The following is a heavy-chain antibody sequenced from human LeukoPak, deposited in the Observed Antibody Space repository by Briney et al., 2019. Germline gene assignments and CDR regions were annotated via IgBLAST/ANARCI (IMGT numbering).Heavy chain of an antibody. V-gene: IGHV3-23*01. CDR2: IGGRGIST. Sequence: PGGSLRLSCAASGFTFSTYAMIWVRQAPGKGLEWGSTIGGRGISTYYADSVQGRFTISRDNSKNTLYLQMNSLRADDTATYYCAKSFGSGSRYFDYWGQGTLVTVSS. CDR3: AKSFGSGSRYFDY. CDR1: GFTFSTYA. J-gene: IGHJ4*02. D-gene: IGHD3-10*01.